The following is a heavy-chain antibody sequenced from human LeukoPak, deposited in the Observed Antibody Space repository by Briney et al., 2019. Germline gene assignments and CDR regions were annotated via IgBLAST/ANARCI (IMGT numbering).Heavy chain of an antibody. CDR3: ARDPQGYCSSTSCYATDY. Sequence: SETLSLTCTVSGYSISSGYYWGWIRQPPGKGLEWIGSIYHSGSTYYNPSLKSRVTISVDTSKNQFSLKLSSVTAADTAVYYCARDPQGYCSSTSCYATDYWGQGTLVTVSS. CDR2: IYHSGST. CDR1: GYSISSGYY. J-gene: IGHJ4*02. V-gene: IGHV4-38-2*02. D-gene: IGHD2-2*01.